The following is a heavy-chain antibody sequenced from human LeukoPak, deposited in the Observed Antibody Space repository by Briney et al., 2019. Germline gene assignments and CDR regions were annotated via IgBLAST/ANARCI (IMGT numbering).Heavy chain of an antibody. J-gene: IGHJ3*02. V-gene: IGHV4-59*01. CDR2: IYYSGST. CDR3: ARVWGVTDFYDSRGAFDI. CDR1: GGSISTYY. Sequence: SETLSLTCTVSGGSISTYYWSWIRQPPGKGPEWIGYIYYSGSTNYNPSLKSRVSISVDTSKNQFSLKLNSVTAADTAVYYCARVWGVTDFYDSRGAFDIWGQGTMVTVSS. D-gene: IGHD3-22*01.